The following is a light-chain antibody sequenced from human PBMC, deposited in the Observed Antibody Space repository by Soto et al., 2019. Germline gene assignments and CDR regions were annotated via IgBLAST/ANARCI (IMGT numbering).Light chain of an antibody. CDR2: SNN. J-gene: IGLJ1*01. V-gene: IGLV1-40*01. CDR3: QSYDSTLSGSYV. Sequence: QSVLTQPPSVSGAPGRRVTISCTGSSSNIGAGYDVHWYQQIPGTAPKLLIYSNNNRPSGVPDRFSGSKSGASASLAITGLQAEDEADYYCQSYDSTLSGSYVFGTGTQLTVL. CDR1: SSNIGAGYD.